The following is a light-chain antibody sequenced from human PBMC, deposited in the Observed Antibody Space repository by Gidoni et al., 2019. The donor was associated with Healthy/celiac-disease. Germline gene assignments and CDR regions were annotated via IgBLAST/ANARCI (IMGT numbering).Light chain of an antibody. J-gene: IGKJ1*01. Sequence: EIVMMQSPATLSVSPRERATLSCRASQSVSSNLAWYQQKPGQAPRLLIYGASTRATGIPARFSGSGSGTEFTLTISSLQSEDFAVYYCQQYNNWPQTFGQGTKVEIK. CDR1: QSVSSN. CDR2: GAS. CDR3: QQYNNWPQT. V-gene: IGKV3D-15*01.